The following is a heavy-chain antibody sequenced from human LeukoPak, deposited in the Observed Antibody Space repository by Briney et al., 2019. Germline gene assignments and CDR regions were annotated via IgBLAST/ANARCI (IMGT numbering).Heavy chain of an antibody. V-gene: IGHV3-23*01. D-gene: IGHD6-13*01. CDR1: GFTVSNHH. CDR2: IIHTGVET. J-gene: IGHJ4*02. CDR3: DAAVVDY. Sequence: GGSLRLSCSASGFTVSNHHINWVRQAPGWGLEWVAAIIHTGVETYYADSVKGRFTISRDNSKNTLYLQMNSLRAEDTAVYYCDAAVVDYWGQGTLVTVSS.